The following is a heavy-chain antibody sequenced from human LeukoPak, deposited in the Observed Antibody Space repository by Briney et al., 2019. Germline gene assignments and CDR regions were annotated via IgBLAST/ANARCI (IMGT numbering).Heavy chain of an antibody. CDR3: ARHRGRYYDSGSYYYFDY. J-gene: IGHJ4*02. Sequence: SETLSLTCTVSGGSISSSGYYWGWIRQPPGKGLEWVGSVYYTGSTFYNPSLKSRVTTSVATSKNHFSLNLSSVSAADTAVYYCARHRGRYYDSGSYYYFDYWGQGTLVTVSS. CDR2: VYYTGST. D-gene: IGHD3-10*01. V-gene: IGHV4-39*02. CDR1: GGSISSSGYY.